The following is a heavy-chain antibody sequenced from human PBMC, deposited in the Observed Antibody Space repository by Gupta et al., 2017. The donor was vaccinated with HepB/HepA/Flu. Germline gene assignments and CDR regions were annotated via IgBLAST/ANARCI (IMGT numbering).Heavy chain of an antibody. V-gene: IGHV4-59*08. CDR2: IYYSGSI. Sequence: QVQLQESGPGLVKPSETLSLTCTVSGGSISSYYWSWIRQPPGKGLAWIAYIYYSGSINYNPSLKSRVTISVDTSKNQLSLKLSSVTAADTAVYYCARHKGWYDPWGHGRLVTVSS. CDR3: ARHKGWYDP. J-gene: IGHJ5*02. CDR1: GGSISSYY.